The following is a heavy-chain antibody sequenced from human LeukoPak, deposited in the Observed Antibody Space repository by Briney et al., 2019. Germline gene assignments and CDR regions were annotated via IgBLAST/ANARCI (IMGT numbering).Heavy chain of an antibody. CDR3: ARDERTAAAGTEGYFDY. V-gene: IGHV1-18*01. CDR2: ISPYTFNT. CDR1: GYTFTTYG. J-gene: IGHJ4*02. D-gene: IGHD6-13*01. Sequence: ASVKVSCKASGYTFTTYGISWVRQAPGQGLEWVGWISPYTFNTNPAQKFQDRVTMTTDTSTSTAYMELSRLRSDDTAVYYCARDERTAAAGTEGYFDYWGQGTLVTVSS.